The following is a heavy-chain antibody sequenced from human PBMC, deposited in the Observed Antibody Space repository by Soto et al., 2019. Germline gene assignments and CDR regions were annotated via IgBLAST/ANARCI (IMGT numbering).Heavy chain of an antibody. CDR3: AKHRMTIFGLVTHFFDY. CDR1: GGSITNSSYY. D-gene: IGHD3-3*01. CDR2: IYYGGST. V-gene: IGHV4-39*01. J-gene: IGHJ4*01. Sequence: QLQLQESGPGLVRPSETLSLTCTVSGGSITNSSYYWGWIRQPPGEGLEWIGSIYYGGSTYYNPSLKSRVTISVETSKNQFSMRLSSVTAADTAVYYCAKHRMTIFGLVTHFFDYWGQGTLVTVSS.